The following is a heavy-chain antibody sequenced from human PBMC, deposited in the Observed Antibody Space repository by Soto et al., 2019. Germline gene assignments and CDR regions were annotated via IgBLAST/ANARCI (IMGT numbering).Heavy chain of an antibody. CDR1: GFTFSSYA. CDR3: AKARRVRGLGAFDI. D-gene: IGHD3-10*01. Sequence: GGSLRLSCAASGFTFSSYAMSWVRQAPGKGLEWVSGISWNSGSIGYADSVKGRFTISRDNAKNSLYLQMNSLRAEDTALYYCAKARRVRGLGAFDIWGQGTMVTVSS. CDR2: ISWNSGSI. V-gene: IGHV3-9*01. J-gene: IGHJ3*02.